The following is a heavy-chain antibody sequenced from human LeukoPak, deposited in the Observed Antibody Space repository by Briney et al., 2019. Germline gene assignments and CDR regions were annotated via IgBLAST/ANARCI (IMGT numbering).Heavy chain of an antibody. Sequence: PGGSLRLSCAASGFTFSSYSMNWVRQAPGKGLEWVSSISSSSSYIYYADSVKGRFTISRDNAKNSLYLQMNSLRAEDTAVYYCARVKEDSVVVVAGLHAFDIWGQGTMVTVSS. CDR1: GFTFSSYS. D-gene: IGHD2-15*01. CDR2: ISSSSSYI. V-gene: IGHV3-21*01. J-gene: IGHJ3*02. CDR3: ARVKEDSVVVVAGLHAFDI.